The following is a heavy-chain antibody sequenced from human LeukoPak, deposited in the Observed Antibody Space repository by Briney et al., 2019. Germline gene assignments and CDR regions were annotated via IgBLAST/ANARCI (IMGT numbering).Heavy chain of an antibody. J-gene: IGHJ4*02. D-gene: IGHD3-10*01. CDR2: ISSSGSTI. Sequence: PGGSLRLSCAASGFTFSSYEMNWVRQAPGKGLEWVSYISSSGSTIYYADSVKGRFTISRDNAKNSLYLQMNSLRAEDTAVYYCARDTARTMVRGVFNYWGQGTLVTVSS. V-gene: IGHV3-48*03. CDR1: GFTFSSYE. CDR3: ARDTARTMVRGVFNY.